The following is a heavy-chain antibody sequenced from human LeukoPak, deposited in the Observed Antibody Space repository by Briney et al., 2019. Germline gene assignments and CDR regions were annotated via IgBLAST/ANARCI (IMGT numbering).Heavy chain of an antibody. D-gene: IGHD5-18*01. V-gene: IGHV3-9*03. J-gene: IGHJ4*02. Sequence: PGGSLRLSCAASGFTFDDYAMHWVRQAPGKGLERVSGISWNSGSIGYADSVKGRFTISRDNAKNSLYLQMNSLRAEDMALYYCAKAGLWSGFDYWGQGTLVTVSS. CDR3: AKAGLWSGFDY. CDR2: ISWNSGSI. CDR1: GFTFDDYA.